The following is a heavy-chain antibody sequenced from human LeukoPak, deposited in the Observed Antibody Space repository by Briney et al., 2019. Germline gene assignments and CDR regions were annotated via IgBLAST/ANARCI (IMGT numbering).Heavy chain of an antibody. Sequence: GASLKVSCKASGYIFTSYGISWVRQAPGKGLKWMGWISVYNGNTNYPQRLQGRVTMTTDTSTTTAYMELRSLRSDDTAVYYCARDINGYYYDSHGYYPTDLWGQGTLVTVSS. J-gene: IGHJ5*02. V-gene: IGHV1-18*01. D-gene: IGHD3-22*01. CDR1: GYIFTSYG. CDR3: ARDINGYYYDSHGYYPTDL. CDR2: ISVYNGNT.